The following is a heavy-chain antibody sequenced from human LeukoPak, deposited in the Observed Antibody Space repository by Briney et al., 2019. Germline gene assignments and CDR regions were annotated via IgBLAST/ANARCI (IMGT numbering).Heavy chain of an antibody. V-gene: IGHV4-59*08. CDR3: ARLDCLSNECYNY. Sequence: SEALSLTCSVSGNSITSDFWSWIRQSPGKGLEWIGYINYSGRSEYDPSLKSRVTISVDRSTKRVSLKMRSVTAADTAVYYCARLDCLSNECYNYWAVGALVTVSS. J-gene: IGHJ4*02. CDR2: INYSGRS. CDR1: GNSITSDF. D-gene: IGHD2/OR15-2a*01.